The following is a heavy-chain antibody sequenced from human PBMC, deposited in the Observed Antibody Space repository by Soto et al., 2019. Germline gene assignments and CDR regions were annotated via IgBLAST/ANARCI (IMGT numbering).Heavy chain of an antibody. Sequence: PSETLSLTCTVSGGSISRSSYYWGWIRQPPGKGLEWIGNIYYSGSTYYNPSLKSRVTISVDTSKNQFSLKLSSVTAADTAVYYCASHDYAHYGIDVWGQRTKVTVSS. D-gene: IGHD4-17*01. CDR2: IYYSGST. J-gene: IGHJ6*02. CDR1: GGSISRSSYY. V-gene: IGHV4-39*01. CDR3: ASHDYAHYGIDV.